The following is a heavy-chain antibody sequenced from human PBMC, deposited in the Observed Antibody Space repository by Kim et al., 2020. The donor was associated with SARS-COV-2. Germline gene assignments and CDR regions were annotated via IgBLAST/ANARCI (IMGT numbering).Heavy chain of an antibody. CDR2: IIPILGIA. J-gene: IGHJ6*02. V-gene: IGHV1-69*04. D-gene: IGHD5-18*01. CDR1: GGTFSSYT. Sequence: SVKVSCKASGGTFSSYTISWVRQAPGQGLEWMGRIIPILGIANYAQKFQGRVTITADKSTSTAYMELSSLRSEDTAVYYCAREYLGRPEGRGYSYDTYYYYYGMDVWGQGTTVTVSS. CDR3: AREYLGRPEGRGYSYDTYYYYYGMDV.